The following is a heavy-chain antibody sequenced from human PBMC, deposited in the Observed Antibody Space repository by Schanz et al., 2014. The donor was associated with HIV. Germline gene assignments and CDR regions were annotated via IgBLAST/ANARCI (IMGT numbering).Heavy chain of an antibody. V-gene: IGHV1-18*01. CDR3: ARDLTPKEVSNVIMDIGALDI. J-gene: IGHJ3*02. CDR2: ISAYNGNT. Sequence: QVQLVQSGAEVKKPGSSVKVSCKASGGIFSYHAINWVRQAPGQGLEWMGWISAYNGNTNYAQKFQGRLTMTTDTSTSTAYMELSSLRSEDSAVYYCARDLTPKEVSNVIMDIGALDIWGQGTMVIVSS. D-gene: IGHD2-8*01. CDR1: GGIFSYHA.